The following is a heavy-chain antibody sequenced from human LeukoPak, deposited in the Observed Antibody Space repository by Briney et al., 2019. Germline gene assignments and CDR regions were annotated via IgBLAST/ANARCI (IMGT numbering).Heavy chain of an antibody. CDR3: ARGWGYSYGSHSLYYYYMDV. CDR2: IYYSGST. J-gene: IGHJ6*03. D-gene: IGHD5-18*01. CDR1: GGSISSSSYY. Sequence: SETLSLTCTVSGGSISSSSYYWGWIRQPPGKGLEWIGSIYYSGSTYYNPSLKSRVTISVDTSKNQFSLKLSSVTAADTAVYYCARGWGYSYGSHSLYYYYMDVWGKGTTVTVSS. V-gene: IGHV4-39*01.